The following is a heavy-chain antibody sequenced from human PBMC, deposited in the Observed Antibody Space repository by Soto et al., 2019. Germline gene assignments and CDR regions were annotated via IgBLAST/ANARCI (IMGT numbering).Heavy chain of an antibody. CDR3: ARETYSYGSYYYYYYGMDV. CDR2: IIPIFGTA. CDR1: GGTFSSYA. Sequence: QVQLVQSGAEVKKPGSSVKVSCKASGGTFSSYAISWVRQAPGQGLEWMGGIIPIFGTANYAQKFQGRVTITADESTITAYMVLSSLRSEETAVYYCARETYSYGSYYYYYYGMDVWGQGTTVTVSS. J-gene: IGHJ6*02. D-gene: IGHD5-18*01. V-gene: IGHV1-69*12.